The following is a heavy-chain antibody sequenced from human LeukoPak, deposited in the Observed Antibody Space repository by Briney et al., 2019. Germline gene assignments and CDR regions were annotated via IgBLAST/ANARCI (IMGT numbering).Heavy chain of an antibody. J-gene: IGHJ4*02. CDR1: GGSISSYY. D-gene: IGHD6-13*01. V-gene: IGHV4-59*01. Sequence: PSETLSLTCTVSGGSISSYYWSWIRQPPGKGLEWIGYIYYSGSTNYNPSLKSRVTISVDTSKNQFSLKLGSVTAADTAVYYCARVAAAAAIDYWGQGTLVTVSS. CDR3: ARVAAAAAIDY. CDR2: IYYSGST.